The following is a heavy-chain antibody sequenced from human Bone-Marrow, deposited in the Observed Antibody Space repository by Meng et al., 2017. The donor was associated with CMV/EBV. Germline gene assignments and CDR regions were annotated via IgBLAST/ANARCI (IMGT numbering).Heavy chain of an antibody. J-gene: IGHJ6*01. CDR2: INSDGSST. Sequence: GESLKISCAASGFTFSSYTMNWVRQAPGKGLEWVSRINSDGSSTSYADSVKGRFTISRDNAKNSLYLQMNSLRAEDTAVYYCARDSGSPEHYYYGMDVWGQGPTVTGSS. D-gene: IGHD1-26*01. V-gene: IGHV3-74*01. CDR3: ARDSGSPEHYYYGMDV. CDR1: GFTFSSYT.